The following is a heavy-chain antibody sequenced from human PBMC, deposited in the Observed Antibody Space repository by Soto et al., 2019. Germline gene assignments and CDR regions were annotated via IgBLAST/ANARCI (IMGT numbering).Heavy chain of an antibody. J-gene: IGHJ5*02. CDR1: GFTFSGSA. CDR2: IRSKANSYAT. Sequence: GGSLRLSCAASGFTFSGSAMHWVRQASGKGLEWVGRIRSKANSYATAYAASVKGRFTISRDDSKNTAYLQMNSLKTEDTAVYYCAPGIAAAGTDPWGQGTLVTVSS. D-gene: IGHD6-13*01. CDR3: APGIAAAGTDP. V-gene: IGHV3-73*01.